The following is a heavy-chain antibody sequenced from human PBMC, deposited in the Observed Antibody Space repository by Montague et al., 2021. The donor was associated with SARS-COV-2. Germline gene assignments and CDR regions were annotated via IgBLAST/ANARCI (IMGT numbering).Heavy chain of an antibody. CDR1: GFSFGDYA. Sequence: RLSWSASGFSFGDYAMHWVRLAPGQGLEWVSGISRDSDKIGYGDSVKGRFIVSRGNAKNSLYLQMNSVRIDDTALYFCAKDVLSVPAAGGVFDSWGQGTLVAVSS. V-gene: IGHV3-9*01. D-gene: IGHD6-13*01. J-gene: IGHJ4*02. CDR3: AKDVLSVPAAGGVFDS. CDR2: ISRDSDKI.